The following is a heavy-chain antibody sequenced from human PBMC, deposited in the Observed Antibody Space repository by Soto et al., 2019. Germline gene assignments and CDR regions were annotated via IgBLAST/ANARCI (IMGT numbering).Heavy chain of an antibody. J-gene: IGHJ4*02. CDR3: AKAMGHDILAFDY. Sequence: GGSLRLSCAGSGFSFKNVWMSWVRQAPGKGLEWVSSISGSGGSTSFADSVKGRFTISRDNSKNTLYLQMNSLRAEDTAMYYCAKAMGHDILAFDYWGQGILVTVSS. CDR1: GFSFKNVW. V-gene: IGHV3-23*01. D-gene: IGHD3-9*01. CDR2: ISGSGGST.